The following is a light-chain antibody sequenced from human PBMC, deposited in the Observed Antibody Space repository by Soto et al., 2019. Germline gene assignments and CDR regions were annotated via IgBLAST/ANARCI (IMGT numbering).Light chain of an antibody. CDR3: QHYNSYSEA. Sequence: DIRMTQSPSSVSASVGDRVTITCRASQGFSSYLAWYQQKPGKAPKLLIYKASTLKSGVPSRFSGSGSGTEFTLTISSLQPDDFATYYCQHYNSYSEAFGQGTKVDIK. CDR2: KAS. V-gene: IGKV1-5*03. J-gene: IGKJ1*01. CDR1: QGFSSY.